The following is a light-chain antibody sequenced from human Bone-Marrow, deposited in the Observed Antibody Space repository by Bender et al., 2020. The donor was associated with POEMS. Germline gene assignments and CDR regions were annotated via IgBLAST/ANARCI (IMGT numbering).Light chain of an antibody. Sequence: QSALTQPASVSGSPGQSITISCTGTSSDVGANTFVAWYRQYPGEAPKLMIYDVSTRPSGVSNRFSGSKSGNTASLTISGLQAEDEANYYCTSYAGTNIYVFGTGTKVTVL. CDR3: TSYAGTNIYV. J-gene: IGLJ1*01. V-gene: IGLV2-14*01. CDR1: SSDVGANTF. CDR2: DVS.